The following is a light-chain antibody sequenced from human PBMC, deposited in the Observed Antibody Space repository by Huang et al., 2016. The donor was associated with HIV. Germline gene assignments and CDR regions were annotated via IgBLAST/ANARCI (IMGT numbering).Light chain of an antibody. V-gene: IGKV1-39*01. J-gene: IGKJ5*01. CDR3: QQTYSTAIT. Sequence: DIQMTQSPSSLSASVGDRVTITCRASQRISTYLNWYQQKPGKAPKLLIFAASTLQSGVPSTFSGSGSGKDFTLTISSLQPEDFATYYCQQTYSTAITFGQGTRLEIK. CDR2: AAS. CDR1: QRISTY.